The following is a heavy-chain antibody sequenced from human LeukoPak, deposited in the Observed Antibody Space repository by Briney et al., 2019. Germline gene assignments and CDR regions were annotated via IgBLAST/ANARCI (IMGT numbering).Heavy chain of an antibody. J-gene: IGHJ6*03. Sequence: SETLSLTCAVYRGSFSGYYWSWIRQPPGKGLEWIGEINHSGSTNYNPSLKSRVTISVDTSKNQFSLKLSSVTAADTAVYYCAMKPGYSSGPAPYYYYYMDVWGKGTTVTVSS. V-gene: IGHV4-34*01. CDR3: AMKPGYSSGPAPYYYYYMDV. CDR2: INHSGST. CDR1: RGSFSGYY. D-gene: IGHD6-19*01.